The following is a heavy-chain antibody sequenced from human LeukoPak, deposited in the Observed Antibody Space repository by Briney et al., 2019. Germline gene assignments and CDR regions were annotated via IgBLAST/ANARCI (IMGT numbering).Heavy chain of an antibody. CDR3: AHSFPGWYYGSESYYNGPPFDY. D-gene: IGHD3-10*01. CDR2: IYWNDDN. J-gene: IGHJ4*02. CDR1: GFSLSTSGVG. Sequence: GPTLVNPTQTLTLTCTFSGFSLSTSGVGVCWIRQPPGKALEWLALIYWNDDNPYTPDPNSRLTFTNDTTKNQPALTMTNKNPVDTATYYWAHSFPGWYYGSESYYNGPPFDYWGQGTLVTVSS. V-gene: IGHV2-5*01.